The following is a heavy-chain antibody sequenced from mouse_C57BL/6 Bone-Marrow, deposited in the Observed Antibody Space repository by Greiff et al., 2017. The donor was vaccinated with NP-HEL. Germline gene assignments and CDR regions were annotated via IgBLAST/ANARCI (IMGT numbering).Heavy chain of an antibody. J-gene: IGHJ2*01. V-gene: IGHV1-54*01. CDR2: INPGSGGT. Sequence: VQLQQSGAELVRPGTSVKVSCKASGYAFTNYLIEWVKQRPGQGLEWIGVINPGSGGTNYNEKFKGKATLTADKSSSTAYMQLSSLTSADSAVYFCARCELGLGDYFDYWGKGTTLTVSS. CDR1: GYAFTNYL. D-gene: IGHD4-1*01. CDR3: ARCELGLGDYFDY.